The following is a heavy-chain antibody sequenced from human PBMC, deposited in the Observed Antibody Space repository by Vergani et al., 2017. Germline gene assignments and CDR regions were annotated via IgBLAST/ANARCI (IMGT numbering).Heavy chain of an antibody. CDR3: ARVIYDSSTLPAFDF. V-gene: IGHV1-69*02. J-gene: IGHJ3*01. CDR2: IIPILGIA. CDR1: GGTFSSYT. Sequence: QVQLVQSGAEVKKPGSSVKVSCKASGGTFSSYTISWVRQAPGQGLEWMGRIIPILGIATYAQKFQGRVTMTGEKSMSTAYMELSSLRSEDTAVYYCARVIYDSSTLPAFDFWGQGTMVTVSS. D-gene: IGHD3-22*01.